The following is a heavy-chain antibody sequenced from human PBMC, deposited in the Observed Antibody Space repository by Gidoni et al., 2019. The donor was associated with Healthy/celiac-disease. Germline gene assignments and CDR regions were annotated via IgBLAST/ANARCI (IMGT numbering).Heavy chain of an antibody. Sequence: GPGLVKPSETLSLTCAVSGYSISSGYYWGWIRQPPGKGLEGIGSIYHSGSTYYNPSLKSRVTISVDTSKNQFSLKLSSVTAADTAVYYCARDREGYGMDVWGQGTTVTVSS. CDR1: GYSISSGYY. CDR2: IYHSGST. J-gene: IGHJ6*02. V-gene: IGHV4-38-2*02. CDR3: ARDREGYGMDV.